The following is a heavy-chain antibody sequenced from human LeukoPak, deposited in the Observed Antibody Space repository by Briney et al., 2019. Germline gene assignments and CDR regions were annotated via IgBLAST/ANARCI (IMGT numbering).Heavy chain of an antibody. J-gene: IGHJ4*02. CDR3: ARVGDDSRGVFDY. CDR2: IKQDGSEK. D-gene: IGHD3-16*01. CDR1: GFSFSSYW. Sequence: GGSLRLSCAASGFSFSSYWMSWVRQAPGKGLEWVANIKQDGSEKYYVDSVKGRFTISRDNAKNSLYLQMNSLRAEDTAVYYCARVGDDSRGVFDYWAQGTGVTVSS. V-gene: IGHV3-7*04.